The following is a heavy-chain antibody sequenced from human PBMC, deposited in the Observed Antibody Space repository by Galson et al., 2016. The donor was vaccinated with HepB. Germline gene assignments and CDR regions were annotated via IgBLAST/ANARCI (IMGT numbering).Heavy chain of an antibody. CDR2: IQQGGGEK. Sequence: SLRLSCAASGFIFSNYWMCWVRQAPGKGLEWVANIQQGGGEKYYLDSVKGRFTISRDNTKNSLYLQMDSLRAEDAAVYYCAPYSYGYGFGNWGQGTLVTVSS. D-gene: IGHD5-18*01. V-gene: IGHV3-7*01. CDR3: APYSYGYGFGN. CDR1: GFIFSNYW. J-gene: IGHJ4*02.